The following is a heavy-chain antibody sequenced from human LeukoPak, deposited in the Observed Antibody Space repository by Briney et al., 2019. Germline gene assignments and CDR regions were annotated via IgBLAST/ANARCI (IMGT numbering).Heavy chain of an antibody. J-gene: IGHJ4*02. CDR2: INPNSGGT. Sequence: ASVKVSCKASGYTFTGYYMHWVRQAPGQGLEWMGWINPNSGGTNYAQKFQGRVTMTRDTSISTAYMELSRLRSDDTAVYYCARTRIVVVIKAFDYRGQGTLVTVSS. CDR3: ARTRIVVVIKAFDY. D-gene: IGHD3-22*01. CDR1: GYTFTGYY. V-gene: IGHV1-2*02.